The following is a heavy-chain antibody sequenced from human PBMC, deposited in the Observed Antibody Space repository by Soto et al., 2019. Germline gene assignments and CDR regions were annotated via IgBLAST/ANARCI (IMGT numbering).Heavy chain of an antibody. D-gene: IGHD1-26*01. CDR2: IYYSGST. CDR3: AREVGSYYDY. Sequence: QVQLQESGPGLVKPSETLSLTCTVSGGSVSSGSYYWSWIRQPPGKGLEWIGYIYYSGSTNYNPPLKSRVTISVDTSKNQFSLKLSSVTAADTAVYYCAREVGSYYDYWGQGTLVTVSS. J-gene: IGHJ4*02. V-gene: IGHV4-61*01. CDR1: GGSVSSGSYY.